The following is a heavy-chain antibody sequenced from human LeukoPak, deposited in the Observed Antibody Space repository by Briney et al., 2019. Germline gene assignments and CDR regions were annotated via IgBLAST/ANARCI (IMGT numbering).Heavy chain of an antibody. J-gene: IGHJ4*02. V-gene: IGHV3-74*03. D-gene: IGHD5-12*01. CDR1: GFTFSVYY. CDR3: ATGYRSAYSWDS. CDR2: ISPDATNS. Sequence: GGSLRLSCAASGFTFSVYYMFWVRQAPGKGLVWVSNISPDATNSKYADFVEGRFTISRDNAKNTLYLQLNSRRVEDAAVYYCATGYRSAYSWDSWGQGTLVTVSS.